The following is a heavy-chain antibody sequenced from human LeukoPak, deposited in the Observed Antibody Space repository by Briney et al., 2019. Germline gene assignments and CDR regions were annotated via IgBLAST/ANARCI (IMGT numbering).Heavy chain of an antibody. CDR2: ISSSSSYI. J-gene: IGHJ4*02. Sequence: PGGSLRLSCAASGFTFSSYSMNWVRQAPGKGLEWVSSISSSSSYIYYADSVKGRFTISRDNAKNSLYLQMNSLRAEDTAVYYCARDHPKVIVGATSASDYWGQGTLVTASS. V-gene: IGHV3-21*01. CDR1: GFTFSSYS. CDR3: ARDHPKVIVGATSASDY. D-gene: IGHD1-26*01.